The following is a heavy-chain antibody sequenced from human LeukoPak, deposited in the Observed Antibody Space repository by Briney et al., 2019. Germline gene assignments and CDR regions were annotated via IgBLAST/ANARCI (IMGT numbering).Heavy chain of an antibody. V-gene: IGHV3-23*01. CDR3: AKRTNFNSGSHDY. CDR1: GFTFSSHA. D-gene: IGHD3-10*01. J-gene: IGHJ4*02. CDR2: ISGSGGST. Sequence: GGSLRLSCAASGFTFSSHAMSWVRQAPGKGLQWVSGISGSGGSTYYADSVKGRFTTSRDNPKNTLYMQMNSLRAEDTAVYYCAKRTNFNSGSHDYWGQGTLVTVSS.